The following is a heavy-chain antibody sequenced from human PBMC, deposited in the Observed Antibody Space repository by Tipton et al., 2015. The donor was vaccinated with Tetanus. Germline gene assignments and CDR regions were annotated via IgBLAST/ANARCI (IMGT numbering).Heavy chain of an antibody. Sequence: TLSLTCSVSGDSISSGGYFWNWIRQHPEKGLEWIGNIYYSGSTYYNPSLKSRITMSVDTSKNQFSLKLSSVTAADTAVYYCARDQGGVRVVRLNWFDPGGQGTLVTVSS. D-gene: IGHD6-6*01. CDR3: ARDQGGVRVVRLNWFDP. CDR2: IYYSGST. V-gene: IGHV4-31*03. CDR1: GDSISSGGYF. J-gene: IGHJ5*02.